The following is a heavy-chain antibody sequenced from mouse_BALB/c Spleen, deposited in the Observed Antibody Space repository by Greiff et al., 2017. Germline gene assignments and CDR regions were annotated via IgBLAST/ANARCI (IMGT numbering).Heavy chain of an antibody. CDR2: INPDSSTI. V-gene: IGHV4-1*02. CDR3: ARYYYGSSYYYAMDY. D-gene: IGHD1-1*01. Sequence: EVMLVESGGGLVQPGGSLKLSCAASGFDFSRYWMSWVRQAPGKGLEWIGEINPDSSTINYTPSLKDNFIISRDNAKNTLYLQMSKVRSEDTALYYCARYYYGSSYYYAMDYWGQGTSVTVSS. J-gene: IGHJ4*01. CDR1: GFDFSRYW.